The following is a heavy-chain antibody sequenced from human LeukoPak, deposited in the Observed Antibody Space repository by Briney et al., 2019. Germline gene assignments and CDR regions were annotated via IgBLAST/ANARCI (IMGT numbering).Heavy chain of an antibody. V-gene: IGHV3-23*05. CDR1: GFNFMQYG. CDR2: IHPSGINT. Sequence: GGSLRLSCVGSGFNFMQYGMMWVRQAPGKGLEWVSTIHPSGINTHHADSVRGRFTISRDNSKNTLYLQMNRLRVEDAAVYYCARAPVTSCRGAFCYPFDYWGQGTLVTVSS. J-gene: IGHJ4*02. D-gene: IGHD2-15*01. CDR3: ARAPVTSCRGAFCYPFDY.